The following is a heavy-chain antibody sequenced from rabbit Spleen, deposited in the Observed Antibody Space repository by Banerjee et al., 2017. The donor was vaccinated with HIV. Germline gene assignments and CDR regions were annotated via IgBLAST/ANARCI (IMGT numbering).Heavy chain of an antibody. J-gene: IGHJ4*01. V-gene: IGHV1S45*01. CDR2: IESTGSGNT. CDR3: ARNFDL. CDR1: GFSFSSSYY. Sequence: QEQLVESGGGLVQPEGSLTLTCTASGFSFSSSYYMCWVRQAPGKGLEWIGCIESTGSGNTYYASWAKGRFTLSETSSTTVTLQMTSLTAADTATYFCARNFDLWGQGTLVTVS.